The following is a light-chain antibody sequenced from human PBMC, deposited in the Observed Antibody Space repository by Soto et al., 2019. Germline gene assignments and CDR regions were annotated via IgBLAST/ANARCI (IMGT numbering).Light chain of an antibody. V-gene: IGKV3-11*01. CDR1: QNVSRF. CDR3: QQIYSAPLT. CDR2: DAS. J-gene: IGKJ4*01. Sequence: EIALTQSPATLSLSPGERATLSCRASQNVSRFLAWYQQKPGQAPRLLLYDASTRATGIPARFSGSGSGTDFTLTISSLEPEDFATYFCQQIYSAPLTFGGGTKVEIK.